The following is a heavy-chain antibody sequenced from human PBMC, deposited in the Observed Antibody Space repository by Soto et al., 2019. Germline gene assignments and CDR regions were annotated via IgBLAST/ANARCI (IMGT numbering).Heavy chain of an antibody. V-gene: IGHV4-59*01. CDR1: GGSISSYY. J-gene: IGHJ3*02. CDR3: ARTDIVLMVLFDI. Sequence: SETLSLTCTVSGGSISSYYWSWIRQPPGKGLEWIGYIYYSGSTNYNPSLKSRVTISVDTSKNQFSLKLSSVTAADTAVYYCARTDIVLMVLFDIWGQGTMVTVSS. D-gene: IGHD2-8*01. CDR2: IYYSGST.